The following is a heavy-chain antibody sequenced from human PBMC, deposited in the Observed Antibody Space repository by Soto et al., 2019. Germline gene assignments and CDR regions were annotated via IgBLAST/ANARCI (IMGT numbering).Heavy chain of an antibody. D-gene: IGHD5-18*01. Sequence: ASVKVSCKASGYTFYSHSISWVRQAPGQGLEWMGRINGDYGNTQYAQKFRGRVTMTTDTSTTTVYMELTNLRSDDTAVYYCARCIQGDYYYGMDGWGQGTTVTVSS. V-gene: IGHV1-18*01. CDR1: GYTFYSHS. CDR3: ARCIQGDYYYGMDG. CDR2: INGDYGNT. J-gene: IGHJ6*02.